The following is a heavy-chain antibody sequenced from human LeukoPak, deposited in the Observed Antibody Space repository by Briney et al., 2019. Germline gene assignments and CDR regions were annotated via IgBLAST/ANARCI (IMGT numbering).Heavy chain of an antibody. D-gene: IGHD3-22*01. CDR1: GGSISSSNW. J-gene: IGHJ4*02. CDR2: IYTGGST. CDR3: AREKVDSSGYYEDY. Sequence: PSGTLSLTCAVSGGSISSSNWWSWIRQPAGKGLEWIGRIYTGGSTNYSLSLKSRLTMSVDTSKNQFSLKLNSVTAADTAVYYCAREKVDSSGYYEDYWGQGTLVTVSS. V-gene: IGHV4-4*07.